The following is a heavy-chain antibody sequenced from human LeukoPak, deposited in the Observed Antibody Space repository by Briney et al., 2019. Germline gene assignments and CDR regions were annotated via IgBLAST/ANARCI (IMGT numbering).Heavy chain of an antibody. CDR3: ARGEDFERYYLAY. D-gene: IGHD3-9*01. V-gene: IGHV4-59*01. CDR2: IYYAGTT. J-gene: IGHJ4*02. CDR1: GGSISIYY. Sequence: SETLSLTCSVSGGSISIYYWTWIRQIPGKGLEWIGYIYYAGTTNYNPLFESRATISVDTSKNQFSLKLTSVTAADTAVYFCARGEDFERYYLAYWGQGTLVTVSS.